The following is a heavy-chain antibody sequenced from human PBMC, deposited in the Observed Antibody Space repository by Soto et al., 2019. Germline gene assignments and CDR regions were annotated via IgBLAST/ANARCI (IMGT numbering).Heavy chain of an antibody. J-gene: IGHJ3*01. CDR3: AKTFIDYSGFDSKAFDV. CDR2: IYYSGTT. D-gene: IGHD5-12*01. CDR1: GGSISSGDYY. V-gene: IGHV4-31*03. Sequence: SETLSLTCTVSGGSISSGDYYWSWIRQHPGKGLEWIGYIYYSGTTYYNPSLKSRVTISVDTSKNQFSLTLSSVTAADTAVYFCAKTFIDYSGFDSKAFDVWGQGTMVTVSS.